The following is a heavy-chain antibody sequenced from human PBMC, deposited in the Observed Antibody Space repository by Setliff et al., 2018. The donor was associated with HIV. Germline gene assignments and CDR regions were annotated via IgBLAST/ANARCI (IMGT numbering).Heavy chain of an antibody. J-gene: IGHJ3*02. V-gene: IGHV4-34*01. Sequence: SETLSLTCDVYGDSFSGSYWSWIRQSPGTGLEWIGEVNHNGGTNYNPSLKSRVVVPVDRSKNQFSLKLISVTAADTAVYYCTRKKTGQFGAFNMWGRGTLVTVSS. D-gene: IGHD7-27*01. CDR2: VNHNGGT. CDR3: TRKKTGQFGAFNM. CDR1: GDSFSGSY.